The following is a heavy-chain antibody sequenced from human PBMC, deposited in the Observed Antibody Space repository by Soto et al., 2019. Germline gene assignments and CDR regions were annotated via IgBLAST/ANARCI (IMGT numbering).Heavy chain of an antibody. CDR3: GGVWGGAFDF. D-gene: IGHD3-16*01. CDR2: IYYSGST. J-gene: IGHJ3*01. CDR1: GGSISSYY. V-gene: IGHV4-59*01. Sequence: QVQLQESGPGLVKPSETLSLTCTVSGGSISSYYWSWIRQPPGKGLEWIGYIYYSGSTNYNPSLEGGATIRVNTTKNQFPLRLGFVTAGDGAVYYCGGVWGGAFDFGGKGTMITVSS.